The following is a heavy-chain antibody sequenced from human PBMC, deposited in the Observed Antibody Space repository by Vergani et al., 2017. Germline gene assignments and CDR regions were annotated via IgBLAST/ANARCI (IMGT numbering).Heavy chain of an antibody. CDR2: IYYSGST. Sequence: QVQLQQWGAGLLKPSETLSLTCAVYGGSFSGYYWSWIRQHPGKGLEWIGYIYYSGSTYYNPSLKSRVTISVDTSKNQFSLKLSSVTAADTAVYYCARDSPTTALDYWGQGTLVTVSS. J-gene: IGHJ4*02. V-gene: IGHV4-34*01. CDR3: ARDSPTTALDY. D-gene: IGHD1-1*01. CDR1: GGSFSGYY.